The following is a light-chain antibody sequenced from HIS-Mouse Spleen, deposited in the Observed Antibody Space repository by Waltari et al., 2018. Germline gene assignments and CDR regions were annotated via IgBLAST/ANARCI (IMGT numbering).Light chain of an antibody. CDR2: KAS. V-gene: IGKV1-5*03. J-gene: IGKJ4*01. Sequence: DIQMTQSPSTLSASVGDRDTIPCRASQSISSWLAWYQQKPGKAPKLLIYKASSLESGVPSRFSGSGSGTEFTLTISSLQPDDFATYYCQQYNSYSPLTFGGGTKVEIK. CDR3: QQYNSYSPLT. CDR1: QSISSW.